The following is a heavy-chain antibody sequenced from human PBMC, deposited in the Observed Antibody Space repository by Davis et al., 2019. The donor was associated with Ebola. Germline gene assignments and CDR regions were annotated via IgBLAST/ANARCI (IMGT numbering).Heavy chain of an antibody. D-gene: IGHD5-18*01. J-gene: IGHJ3*02. Sequence: GESLKISCAASGFSLTTSIMHWVRQAPGKGLEWVVGISFDGSKYYVDSVKGRFTTSMDNFRNTLYLQMDSLRDEETARYYCAREGYSSGTAPAFDMWGQGTMVTVSS. V-gene: IGHV3-30-3*01. CDR1: GFSLTTSI. CDR2: ISFDGSK. CDR3: AREGYSSGTAPAFDM.